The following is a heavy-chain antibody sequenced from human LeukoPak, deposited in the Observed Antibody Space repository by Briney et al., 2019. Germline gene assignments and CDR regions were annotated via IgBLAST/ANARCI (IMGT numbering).Heavy chain of an antibody. CDR2: IKQDGSEI. CDR1: GFTFSSYW. D-gene: IGHD3-16*01. Sequence: PGGSLRLSCAASGFTFSSYWMIWVRQAPGKGLEWVANIKQDGSEIFYVDSVKGRFTISRDNAKNSLYLQMESLRAEDTAVYYCAKVDYVWGTFDYWGQGTLVTVSS. CDR3: AKVDYVWGTFDY. J-gene: IGHJ4*02. V-gene: IGHV3-7*01.